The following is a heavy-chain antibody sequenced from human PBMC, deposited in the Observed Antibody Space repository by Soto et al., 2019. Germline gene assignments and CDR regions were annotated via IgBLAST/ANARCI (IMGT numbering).Heavy chain of an antibody. D-gene: IGHD6-19*01. CDR1: GFTFHDYA. Sequence: GGSLSLSCATSGFTFHDYAMSWVRQAPGKGLEWVSAISGSGGSTYYADSVKGRFTISRDNSKNTLYLQMNSLRAEDTAVYYCAKDPRRSSGPPYNWFDPWGQGTLVTVSS. J-gene: IGHJ5*02. CDR3: AKDPRRSSGPPYNWFDP. V-gene: IGHV3-23*01. CDR2: ISGSGGST.